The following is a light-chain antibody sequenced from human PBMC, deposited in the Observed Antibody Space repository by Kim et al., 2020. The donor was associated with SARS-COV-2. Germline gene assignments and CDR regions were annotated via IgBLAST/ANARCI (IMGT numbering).Light chain of an antibody. J-gene: IGLJ3*02. V-gene: IGLV1-40*01. CDR1: SSNVGACYD. CDR3: QSSDNNLGGWV. CDR2: GNT. Sequence: MVTVPFTGSSSNVGACYDVHWYQQLPGTAPNLLIYGNTNRPSGVPDRFSGSKSCTSASLAITGLQAGDEADYYCQSSDNNLGGWVFGGATKRTVL.